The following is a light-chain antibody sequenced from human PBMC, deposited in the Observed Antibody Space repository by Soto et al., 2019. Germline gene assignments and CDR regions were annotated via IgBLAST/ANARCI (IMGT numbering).Light chain of an antibody. CDR1: QSLSSS. CDR3: QQYGSSGT. CDR2: DAS. V-gene: IGKV3-20*01. Sequence: EIVLTQSPGTLSLSPGERAILSYRASQSLSSSLAWYQQKPGQAPRLLIYDASRRATGIPARFSGSGSGTDFTLTISRLEPEDFAVYYCQQYGSSGTFGQGTKVDIK. J-gene: IGKJ1*01.